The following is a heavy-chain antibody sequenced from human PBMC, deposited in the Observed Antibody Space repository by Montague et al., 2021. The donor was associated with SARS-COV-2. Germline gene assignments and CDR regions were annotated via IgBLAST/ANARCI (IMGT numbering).Heavy chain of an antibody. CDR3: AGGSGIINFYNSGMDV. J-gene: IGHJ6*02. CDR1: GGSISSYY. D-gene: IGHD3-10*01. CDR2: IYTSGTT. V-gene: IGHV4-4*07. Sequence: SETLSLTCTVSGGSISSYYWSWIRQPAGKGLEQIGRIYTSGTTNYNPSLKSRVTMSVDTSKNQFSLKLSSVTAADTAVYYCAGGSGIINFYNSGMDVWGQGTTVTVSS.